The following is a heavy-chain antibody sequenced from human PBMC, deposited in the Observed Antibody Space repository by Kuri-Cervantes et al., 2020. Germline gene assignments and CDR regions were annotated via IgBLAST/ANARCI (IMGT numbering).Heavy chain of an antibody. CDR1: GFTFNSYS. D-gene: IGHD5-18*01. J-gene: IGHJ4*02. Sequence: GGSLRLSCAASGFTFNSYSMNWVRQAPGKGLEWVAYISGSGRTFHYADSVKGRFTISRDNAKKSLYLQMNSLRVEDTAVYYCAKDVGYTYASDYWGQGTPVTVSS. CDR2: ISGSGRTF. CDR3: AKDVGYTYASDY. V-gene: IGHV3-48*01.